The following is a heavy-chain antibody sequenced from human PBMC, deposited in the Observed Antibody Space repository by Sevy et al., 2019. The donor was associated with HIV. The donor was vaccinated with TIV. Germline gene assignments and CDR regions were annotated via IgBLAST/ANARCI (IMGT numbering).Heavy chain of an antibody. D-gene: IGHD3-22*01. Sequence: GGSLRLSCSASGFTFSSYAMHWVRQAPGKGLEYVSAISRNGGSTYYADSVKGRFTISRDNSKNTLYLQMSSLRAEDTAVYYCVKDRYYYDSSGPDYWGQGTLVTVSS. V-gene: IGHV3-64D*06. CDR1: GFTFSSYA. CDR3: VKDRYYYDSSGPDY. J-gene: IGHJ4*02. CDR2: ISRNGGST.